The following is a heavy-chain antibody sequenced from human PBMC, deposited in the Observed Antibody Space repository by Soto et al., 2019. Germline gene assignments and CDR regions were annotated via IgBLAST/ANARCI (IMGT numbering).Heavy chain of an antibody. D-gene: IGHD5-18*01. CDR1: GFTFNSYE. J-gene: IGHJ4*02. V-gene: IGHV3-48*03. CDR2: ISSSGNTI. CDR3: ARDDTRKAWAFDF. Sequence: EVQLVESGGGLVQPGGSLRLSCAASGFTFNSYEMNWVRQAPGKGLEWVSYISSSGNTIYYADSVKGRFTISRDNAKNSLYVQLNSLRAEDTAVYYWARDDTRKAWAFDFWGQGTLVTVSS.